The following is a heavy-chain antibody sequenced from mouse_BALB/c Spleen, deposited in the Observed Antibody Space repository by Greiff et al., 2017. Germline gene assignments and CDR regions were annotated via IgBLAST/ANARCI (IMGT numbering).Heavy chain of an antibody. D-gene: IGHD2-1*01. CDR1: GYSITSDYA. V-gene: IGHV3-2*02. J-gene: IGHJ3*01. Sequence: EVKLLESGPGLVKPSQSLSLTCTVTGYSITSDYAWNWIRQFPGNKLEWMGYISYSGSTSYNPSLKSRISITRDTSKNQFFLQLNSVTTEDTATYYCARWGNYWFAYWGQGTLVTGSA. CDR2: ISYSGST. CDR3: ARWGNYWFAY.